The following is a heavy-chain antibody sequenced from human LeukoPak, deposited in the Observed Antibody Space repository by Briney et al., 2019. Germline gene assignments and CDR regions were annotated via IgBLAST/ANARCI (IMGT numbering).Heavy chain of an antibody. V-gene: IGHV3-66*02. Sequence: GGSLRLSCAASGFTVSSNYMSWVRQAPGKGLEWVSAIYSGGSTYYADSVKGRFTISRDNSKNTLYLQMNSLRAEDTAVYYCARDLRYCSSTSCYRGAFDIWGQGTMVTVSS. CDR2: IYSGGST. J-gene: IGHJ3*02. CDR3: ARDLRYCSSTSCYRGAFDI. D-gene: IGHD2-2*01. CDR1: GFTVSSNY.